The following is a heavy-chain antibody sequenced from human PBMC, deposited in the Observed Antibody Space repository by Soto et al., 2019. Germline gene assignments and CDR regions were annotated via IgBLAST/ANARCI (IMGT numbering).Heavy chain of an antibody. CDR1: GFTFTSFA. J-gene: IGHJ4*02. CDR3: ARDHWGGGSEARFDY. V-gene: IGHV3-33*01. CDR2: IWFDASNK. Sequence: QVQLVESGGGVVQPGRSLRLSCAASGFTFTSFALHWVRQAPGKGLDWVAVIWFDASNKYYADSVKGRFTISRDNSKNTLYLQMNSLRAEDTAVYYCARDHWGGGSEARFDYWGQGTLVTVSS. D-gene: IGHD1-26*01.